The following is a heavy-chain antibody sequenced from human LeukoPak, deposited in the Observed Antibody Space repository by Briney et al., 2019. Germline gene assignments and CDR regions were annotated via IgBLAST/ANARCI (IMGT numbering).Heavy chain of an antibody. CDR2: IHYSGST. D-gene: IGHD3-10*01. V-gene: IGHV4-59*08. J-gene: IGHJ3*02. Sequence: PSETLSLTCAVSGGCISGDYWSGIRQPPGEGLEWIGYIHYSGSTNYNPSIKRRVTISVDTSKKQFSMQMRSVAAADTAVYYWASRERLGAFDIWGQGTMVTVSS. CDR3: ASRERLGAFDI. CDR1: GGCISGDY.